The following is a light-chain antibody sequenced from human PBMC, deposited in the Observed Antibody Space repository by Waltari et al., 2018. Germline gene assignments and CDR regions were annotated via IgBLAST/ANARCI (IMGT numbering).Light chain of an antibody. J-gene: IGLJ2*01. V-gene: IGLV2-23*02. CDR2: EVD. CDR3: CSYAGSAISVV. Sequence: QSALTQPASVTGSPGQSITIPCTGTSTDIGSYNLVSWYQQHPGTAPKHIIYEVDKRPSGVSYRFSGSKSGNAASLTISGLQAEDEADYYCCSYAGSAISVVFGGGTKVTVL. CDR1: STDIGSYNL.